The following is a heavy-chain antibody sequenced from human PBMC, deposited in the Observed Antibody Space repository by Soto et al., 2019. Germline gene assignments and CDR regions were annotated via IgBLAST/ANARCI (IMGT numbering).Heavy chain of an antibody. J-gene: IGHJ5*02. V-gene: IGHV1-18*04. D-gene: IGHD3-22*01. CDR3: ARDRYYDSSGPPRFDP. CDR1: GYTFTSYG. CDR2: ISAYNGNT. Sequence: QVQLVQSGAEVKKPGASVKVSCKASGYTFTSYGISWVRRAPGQGLEWMGWISAYNGNTNYAQKLQGRVTMTTDTSTSTAYMELRSLRSDDTAVYYCARDRYYDSSGPPRFDPWGQGTLVTVSS.